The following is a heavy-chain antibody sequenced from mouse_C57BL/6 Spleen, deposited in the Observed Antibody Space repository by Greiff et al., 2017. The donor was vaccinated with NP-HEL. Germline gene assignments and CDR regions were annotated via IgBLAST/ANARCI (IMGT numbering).Heavy chain of an antibody. CDR1: GYTFTSYW. CDR3: ARRITTAGFAY. CDR2: IDPSDSYT. D-gene: IGHD1-2*01. V-gene: IGHV1-69*01. Sequence: QVQLQQPGAELVMPGASVKLSCKASGYTFTSYWMHWVKQRPGQGLEWIGEIDPSDSYTNYNQKFKGKSTLTVDKSSSTAHMQLSSLTSEDSAVYYCARRITTAGFAYWGQGTLVTVSA. J-gene: IGHJ3*01.